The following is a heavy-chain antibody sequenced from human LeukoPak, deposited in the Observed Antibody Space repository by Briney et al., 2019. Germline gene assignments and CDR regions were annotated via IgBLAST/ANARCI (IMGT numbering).Heavy chain of an antibody. CDR2: ISGSGGST. Sequence: GGSLRLSCAASGFTFSSYAMSWVRQAPGKGLEWVSAISGSGGSTYYADSVKGRFTISRDNSKNTLYLQMNSLRGEDTAVYFCAKDSGEGGYFDWPALLYYYYGMDVWGKGTTVTVSS. J-gene: IGHJ6*04. CDR1: GFTFSSYA. V-gene: IGHV3-23*01. D-gene: IGHD3-9*01. CDR3: AKDSGEGGYFDWPALLYYYYGMDV.